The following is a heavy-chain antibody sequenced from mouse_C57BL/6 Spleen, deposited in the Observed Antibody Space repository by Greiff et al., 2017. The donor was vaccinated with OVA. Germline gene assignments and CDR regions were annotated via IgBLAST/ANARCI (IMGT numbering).Heavy chain of an antibody. V-gene: IGHV1-34*01. CDR2: IYPNNGGN. J-gene: IGHJ4*01. CDR3: ARGILRYPYAMDY. Sequence: EVQLQQSGPALVKPGASVKMSCKASGYTFTDYYMHWVKQSHGKSLEWIGYIYPNNGGNGYNQTFKGKATLTVDKSSSTAYMELRSLTSEDSAVYYSARGILRYPYAMDYWGQGTSVTVSS. CDR1: GYTFTDYY. D-gene: IGHD1-1*01.